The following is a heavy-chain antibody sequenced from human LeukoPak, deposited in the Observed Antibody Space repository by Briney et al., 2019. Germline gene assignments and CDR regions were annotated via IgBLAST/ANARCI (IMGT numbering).Heavy chain of an antibody. Sequence: PGGSLRLSCAASGFTFSSYWMHWVRQAPGRGLVWVSRINSGGSTTSYADSVKGRFTISRDNAKNTLYLQMNSLSADDTAVYYCAASSGCYGHRGQGTLVTVSS. CDR2: INSGGSTT. D-gene: IGHD3-22*01. V-gene: IGHV3-74*01. CDR1: GFTFSSYW. CDR3: AASSGCYGH. J-gene: IGHJ4*02.